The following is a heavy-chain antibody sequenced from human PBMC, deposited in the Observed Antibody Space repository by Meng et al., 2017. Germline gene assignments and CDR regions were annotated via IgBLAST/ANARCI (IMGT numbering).Heavy chain of an antibody. CDR3: ARDRNYYYDSSGYYYFDY. J-gene: IGHJ4*02. V-gene: IGHV1-69*06. CDR1: GGTFSSYA. D-gene: IGHD3-22*01. CDR2: IIPIFGTA. Sequence: VQLGWSGAEVKKPGSSVKVPFKASGGTFSSYAISWVRQAPGQGVEWMGGIIPIFGTANYAQKFQGRVTITADKSTSTAYMELSSLRSEDTAVYYCARDRNYYYDSSGYYYFDYWGQGTLVTVSS.